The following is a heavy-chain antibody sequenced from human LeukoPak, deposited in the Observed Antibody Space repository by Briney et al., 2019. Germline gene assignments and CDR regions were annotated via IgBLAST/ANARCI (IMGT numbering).Heavy chain of an antibody. CDR3: VKDLRSDFMGVLSRYLSY. V-gene: IGHV3-64D*09. J-gene: IGHJ4*02. CDR2: ISRNGGST. D-gene: IGHD2/OR15-2a*01. Sequence: GGSLRLSCSASGFTFSSFAMHWVRQAPGKALEYCAAISRNGGSTYYADSVKGRFTISRDNSKNTLYLQMSGLRAEDTAVYLCVKDLRSDFMGVLSRYLSYWGQGTLVTVSS. CDR1: GFTFSSFA.